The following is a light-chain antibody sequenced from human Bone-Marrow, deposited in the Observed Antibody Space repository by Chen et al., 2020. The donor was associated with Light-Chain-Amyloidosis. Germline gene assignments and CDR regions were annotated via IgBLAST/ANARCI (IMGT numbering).Light chain of an antibody. Sequence: QSALTQPASVSGSPGQSITISCTGSSSDVGDFNYVSWYQRHPGKAPKLIISEVSNWPSGASNRFSGSNSGNTATLTISRVEAGDEADYYCQVWDRSSDRPVFGGGTKLTVL. CDR3: QVWDRSSDRPV. CDR2: EVS. V-gene: IGLV2-14*01. J-gene: IGLJ3*02. CDR1: SSDVGDFNY.